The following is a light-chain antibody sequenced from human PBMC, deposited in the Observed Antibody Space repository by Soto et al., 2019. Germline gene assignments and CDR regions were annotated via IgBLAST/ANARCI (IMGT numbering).Light chain of an antibody. CDR2: GAS. Sequence: EIVLTQSPGTLSLSPGERATLSCRDSQSVSSSYLAWYQQKPGQPPRLLIYGASSRATGIPDRFSGSGSGTDFTLTISRLEPEDLPVYFWYQYSSSTETFRQGTKVEI. J-gene: IGKJ1*01. V-gene: IGKV3-20*01. CDR3: YQYSSSTET. CDR1: QSVSSSY.